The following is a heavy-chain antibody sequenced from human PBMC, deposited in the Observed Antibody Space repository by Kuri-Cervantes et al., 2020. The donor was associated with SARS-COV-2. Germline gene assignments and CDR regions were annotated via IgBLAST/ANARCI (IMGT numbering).Heavy chain of an antibody. CDR3: ARGSESPPFDY. CDR1: GGSFSGYY. CDR2: INHSGST. D-gene: IGHD2/OR15-2a*01. J-gene: IGHJ4*02. Sequence: SETLSLTCAVYGGSFSGYYWSWIRQPPGKGLEWIGEINHSGSTNYNPSLKSRVTISVDTSKNQFSLKLSSVTAADTAVYYCARGSESPPFDYWGQGILVTVSS. V-gene: IGHV4-34*01.